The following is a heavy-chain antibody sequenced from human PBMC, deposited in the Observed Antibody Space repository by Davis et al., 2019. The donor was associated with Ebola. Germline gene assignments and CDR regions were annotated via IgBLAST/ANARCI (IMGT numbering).Heavy chain of an antibody. CDR2: INPSGGST. V-gene: IGHV1-46*01. J-gene: IGHJ4*02. CDR1: GYSFATYY. D-gene: IGHD3-22*01. Sequence: ASVKVSCKASGYSFATYYIHWVRQAPGQGLEWMGIINPSGGSTTYAQKFQGRVTMTRDTSASTVYMELSRLRSEDTAVYYYARLISYDSSGYYNPGVFDYWGQGTLVTVSS. CDR3: ARLISYDSSGYYNPGVFDY.